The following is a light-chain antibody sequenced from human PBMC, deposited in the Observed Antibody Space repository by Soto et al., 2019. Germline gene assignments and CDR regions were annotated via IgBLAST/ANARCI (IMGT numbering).Light chain of an antibody. CDR3: LQEHNYPRT. CDR1: QDIKNE. Sequence: AIQMTQSPSSLSASVGDRVTITCRASQDIKNELGWYQQKPGKAPNVLIHAASTLLSGVPSRLSGAGSGTDFTLTISSLQREDCATYYCLQEHNYPRTVGRGTRVEIK. CDR2: AAS. V-gene: IGKV1-6*01. J-gene: IGKJ1*01.